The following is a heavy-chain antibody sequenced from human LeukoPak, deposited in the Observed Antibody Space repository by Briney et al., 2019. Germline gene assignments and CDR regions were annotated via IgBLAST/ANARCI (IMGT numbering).Heavy chain of an antibody. CDR3: ARAPWYYYGSGSYYNSHFDY. J-gene: IGHJ4*02. V-gene: IGHV4-59*01. CDR1: GGSISSYY. CDR2: IYYSGST. Sequence: SETLSLTCTVSGGSISSYYWSWIRQPPGKGLEWIGYIYYSGSTNYNPSLKSRVTISVDTSKNQFSLKLSSVTAADTAVYYCARAPWYYYGSGSYYNSHFDYWGQGTLVTVSS. D-gene: IGHD3-10*01.